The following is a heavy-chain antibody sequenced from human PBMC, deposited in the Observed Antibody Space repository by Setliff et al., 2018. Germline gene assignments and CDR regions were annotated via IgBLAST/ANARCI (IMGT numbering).Heavy chain of an antibody. D-gene: IGHD3-16*01. V-gene: IGHV1-69*10. Sequence: SVKVSCKASGGTFSSYAISWVRQAPGQGLEWMGGIIPILGIANYAQKFQGRVTITADKSTSTAYMELNSLRVEDTAVYYCARGPSLGAAANWFDPWGQGTPVTVSS. CDR3: ARGPSLGAAANWFDP. CDR2: IIPILGIA. CDR1: GGTFSSYA. J-gene: IGHJ5*02.